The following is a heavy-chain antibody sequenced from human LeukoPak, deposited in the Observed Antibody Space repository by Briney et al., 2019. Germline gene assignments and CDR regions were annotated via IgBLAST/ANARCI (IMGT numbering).Heavy chain of an antibody. CDR1: GFTVSSNY. CDR3: ASLARGYYFDY. J-gene: IGHJ4*02. D-gene: IGHD2-15*01. V-gene: IGHV3-53*01. CDR2: IYSGGST. Sequence: GGSLRLSCAASGFTVSSNYMSWVRQAPGKGLEWVSLIYSGGSTYYADSVKGRFTISRDNSKNTLSLQMNSLRAEDTAVYYCASLARGYYFDYWGQGTLVTASS.